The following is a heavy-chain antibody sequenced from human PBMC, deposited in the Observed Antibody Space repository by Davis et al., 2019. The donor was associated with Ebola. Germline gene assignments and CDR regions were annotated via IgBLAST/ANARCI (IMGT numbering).Heavy chain of an antibody. Sequence: PGGSLRLSCAASGFTFSSYSMNWVRQAPGKGLEWVSSISSSSSYIYYADSVKGRFTISRDNAKNTLYLQMNSLRAEDTAVYYCARSPLRYFDCWGQGTTVTVSS. CDR2: ISSSSSYI. CDR1: GFTFSSYS. V-gene: IGHV3-21*01. CDR3: ARSPLRYFDC. D-gene: IGHD3-9*01. J-gene: IGHJ6*02.